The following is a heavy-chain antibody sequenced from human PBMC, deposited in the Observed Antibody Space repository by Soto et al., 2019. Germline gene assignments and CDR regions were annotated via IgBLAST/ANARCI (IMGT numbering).Heavy chain of an antibody. Sequence: ASVKVSCKAPGYYFTTYGISWVRQAPGQGLEWMGWISGYTGKTTYAQSLQGRVTLTTDTSTSTAYMELRSLSYDDTAICYCTRDEPIVAGSSVLDVWGQGTTVTVSS. D-gene: IGHD6-19*01. CDR3: TRDEPIVAGSSVLDV. J-gene: IGHJ6*02. V-gene: IGHV1-18*01. CDR1: GYYFTTYG. CDR2: ISGYTGKT.